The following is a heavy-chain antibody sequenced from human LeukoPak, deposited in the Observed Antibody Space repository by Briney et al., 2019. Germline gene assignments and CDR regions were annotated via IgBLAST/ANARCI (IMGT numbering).Heavy chain of an antibody. CDR2: ISSSSSYI. CDR1: GFTFSRYS. D-gene: IGHD2-2*01. Sequence: GSLRLSCAASGFTFSRYSMNWVRQAPGKGLEWVSSISSSSSYIYYADSVKGRFTISRDNAKNSLYLQMNSLRAEDTAVYYCARDAPDGTNFDYWGQGTLVTVSS. CDR3: ARDAPDGTNFDY. V-gene: IGHV3-21*01. J-gene: IGHJ4*02.